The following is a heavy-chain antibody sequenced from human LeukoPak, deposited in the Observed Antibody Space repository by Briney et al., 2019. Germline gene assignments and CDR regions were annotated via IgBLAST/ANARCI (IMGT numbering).Heavy chain of an antibody. CDR1: GGSISSSNYY. Sequence: SETLSLTCTVSGGSISSSNYYWGWVRQPPGKGLEWIGSIYYSGTTFCKPALKSRVTISVDTSKNQFSLKLSSVTAADTAVYYCAGEITSSCHHWGQGTLVTVSS. V-gene: IGHV4-39*01. CDR2: IYYSGTT. D-gene: IGHD1-14*01. CDR3: AGEITSSCHH. J-gene: IGHJ1*01.